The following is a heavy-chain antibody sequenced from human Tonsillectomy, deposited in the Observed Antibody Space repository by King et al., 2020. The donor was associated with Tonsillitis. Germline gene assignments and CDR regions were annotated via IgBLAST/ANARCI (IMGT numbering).Heavy chain of an antibody. CDR2: IKPDGSEK. Sequence: VQLVESGGGLVQPGGSLKLSCAASEFTFSSSWMTWGRQAPGKGLQWVATIKPDGSEKYYADSRKVRFTVSRDNAKNSLDLQMNSLRSEDTALYYCARDQAYSSFDYWGQGTLVTVSS. CDR3: ARDQAYSSFDY. D-gene: IGHD6-19*01. J-gene: IGHJ4*02. CDR1: EFTFSSSW. V-gene: IGHV3-7*04.